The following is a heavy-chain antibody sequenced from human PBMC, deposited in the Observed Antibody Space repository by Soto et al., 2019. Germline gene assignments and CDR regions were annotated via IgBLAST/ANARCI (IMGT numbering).Heavy chain of an antibody. V-gene: IGHV1-69*08. J-gene: IGHJ6*02. CDR3: ARGGVGAAGGMDV. D-gene: IGHD1-26*01. CDR2: VIPIFTKT. Sequence: QVQLVQSGAEVKKPGSSVKVSCKSSGGNFIIYTITWVRQAPGQGLEWMGRVIPIFTKTNYAQKFQGRITSTADRATSTAYMELSGLTSEDTAVYYCARGGVGAAGGMDVWGQGTTVTVSS. CDR1: GGNFIIYT.